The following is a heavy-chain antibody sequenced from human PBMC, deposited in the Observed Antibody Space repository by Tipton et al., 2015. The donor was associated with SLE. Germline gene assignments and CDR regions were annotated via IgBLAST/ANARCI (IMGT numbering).Heavy chain of an antibody. V-gene: IGHV5-51*01. Sequence: QSGAEVKKPGESLKISCKTSGYSFTNFWIGWVRQMPGKGLEWMGLIYPGDSDTRYSPSFQGHITISADKSISTAFLQWNSLRASDSAIYFCARHRVWINGDFDYWGQGTLVTVSS. CDR3: ARHRVWINGDFDY. D-gene: IGHD5-12*01. CDR1: GYSFTNFW. J-gene: IGHJ4*02. CDR2: IYPGDSDT.